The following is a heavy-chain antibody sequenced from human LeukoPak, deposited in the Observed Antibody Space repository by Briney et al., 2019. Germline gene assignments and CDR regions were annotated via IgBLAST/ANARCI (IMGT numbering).Heavy chain of an antibody. CDR2: ISSSSSYI. CDR1: GFTFSSYS. CDR3: ARGDNSGWRNVYYFDY. V-gene: IGHV3-21*01. J-gene: IGHJ4*02. Sequence: PGGSLRLSCAASGFTFSSYSMNWVRQAPGKGLEWVSSISSSSSYIYYADSVKGRFTISRDNAKNSLYPQMNSLRAEDTAVYYRARGDNSGWRNVYYFDYWGQGTLVTVSS. D-gene: IGHD6-19*01.